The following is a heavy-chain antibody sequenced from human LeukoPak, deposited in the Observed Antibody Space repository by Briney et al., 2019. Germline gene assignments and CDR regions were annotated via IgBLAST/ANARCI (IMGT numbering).Heavy chain of an antibody. CDR3: ASSPERNYYDSSGYSN. CDR1: GGSISSSNW. D-gene: IGHD3-22*01. Sequence: SGTLSLTCAVSGGSISSSNWWSWVRQPPGKGLEWIGEIYHSGSTNYNPSLKSRVTISVDKSKNQFSLKLSSVTAADMAVYYCASSPERNYYDSSGYSNWGQGTLVTVSS. CDR2: IYHSGST. J-gene: IGHJ4*02. V-gene: IGHV4-4*02.